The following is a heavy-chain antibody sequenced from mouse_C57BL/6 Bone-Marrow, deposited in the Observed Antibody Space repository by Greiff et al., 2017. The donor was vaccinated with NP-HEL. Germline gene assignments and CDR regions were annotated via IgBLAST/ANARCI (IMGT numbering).Heavy chain of an antibody. D-gene: IGHD4-1*01. CDR1: GYSITSGYD. Sequence: EVKLLESGPGMVKPSQSLSLTCTVTGYSITSGYDWHWIRHFPGNKLEWMGYISYSGSTNYNPSLKSRISITHDTSKNHFFLKLNSVTTEDTATYYCARRNWDYFDYWGQGTTLTVSS. J-gene: IGHJ2*01. CDR2: ISYSGST. V-gene: IGHV3-1*01. CDR3: ARRNWDYFDY.